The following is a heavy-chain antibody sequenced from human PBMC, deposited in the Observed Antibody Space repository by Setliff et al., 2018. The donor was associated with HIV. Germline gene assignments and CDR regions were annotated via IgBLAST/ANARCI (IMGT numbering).Heavy chain of an antibody. J-gene: IGHJ4*02. CDR3: AKKTAAYTSGSWLHY. CDR1: GFTFSSYA. CDR2: ISGSGGDT. D-gene: IGHD3-10*01. Sequence: PGGSLRLSCASSGFTFSSYAMTWVRQAPGKGLECVAVISGSGGDTYYADSVKGRFVISREKSKSTLYLQMNSLRAEDTAVYYCAKKTAAYTSGSWLHYWGQGTLVT. V-gene: IGHV3-23*01.